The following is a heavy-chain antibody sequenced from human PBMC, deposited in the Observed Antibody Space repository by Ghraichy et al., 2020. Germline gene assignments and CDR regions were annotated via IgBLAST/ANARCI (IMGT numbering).Heavy chain of an antibody. Sequence: GGSLRLSCAASGFTFSDYYMSWIRQAPGKGLEWVSYISSSSSYTNYADSVKGRFTISRDNAKNSLYLQMNSLRAEDTAVYYCARDSVTTSNMPFDYWGQGTLVTVSS. V-gene: IGHV3-11*06. D-gene: IGHD4-17*01. CDR1: GFTFSDYY. J-gene: IGHJ4*02. CDR3: ARDSVTTSNMPFDY. CDR2: ISSSSSYT.